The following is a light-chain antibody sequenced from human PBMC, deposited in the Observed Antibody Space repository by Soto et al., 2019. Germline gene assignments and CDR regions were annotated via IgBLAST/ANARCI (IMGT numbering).Light chain of an antibody. CDR1: SGSVSTSHN. Sequence: QTVVTQEPSFSVSPGGTGTLTCGLSSGSVSTSHNPSWYQQTPGQPPRTLMYSANTRPSGVPDRVSGSFLRNKAALTITGAQAVDEGDYYYLLYVSSGLWVFGGGTKLTVL. V-gene: IGLV8-61*01. CDR3: LLYVSSGLWV. CDR2: SAN. J-gene: IGLJ3*02.